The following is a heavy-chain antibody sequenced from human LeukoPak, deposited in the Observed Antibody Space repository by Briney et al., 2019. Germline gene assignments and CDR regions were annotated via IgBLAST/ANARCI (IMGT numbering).Heavy chain of an antibody. CDR1: GFTFSSYA. J-gene: IGHJ4*02. V-gene: IGHV3-23*01. Sequence: GGSLRLSCAASGFTFSSYAMSWVRQAPGKGLEWVSAISGSGGSTYYADSVKGRFTISRDNSKNTLYLQMNSLRAEDTAVYYCAKDPEPHTVGTWFDYWGQGTLVTASS. CDR3: AKDPEPHTVGTWFDY. CDR2: ISGSGGST. D-gene: IGHD4-17*01.